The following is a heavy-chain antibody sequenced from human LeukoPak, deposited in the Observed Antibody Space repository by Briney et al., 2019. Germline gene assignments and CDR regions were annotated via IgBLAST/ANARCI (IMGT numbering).Heavy chain of an antibody. CDR3: ARVDGDYYMDV. J-gene: IGHJ6*03. CDR1: GYSFSSGYY. CDR2: SYHSGST. V-gene: IGHV4-38-2*02. D-gene: IGHD4-17*01. Sequence: AETLSLTCTVSGYSFSSGYYRGWLRPPPGKGLEWIGRSYHSGSTYYNPSLKSRGTISVDTSKNQFSLKLSSVPAAATAVYYCARVDGDYYMDVWGKGTTVTVSS.